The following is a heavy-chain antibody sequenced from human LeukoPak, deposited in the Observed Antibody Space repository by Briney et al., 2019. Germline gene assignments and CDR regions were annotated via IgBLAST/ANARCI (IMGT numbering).Heavy chain of an antibody. Sequence: GGSLRLSCAASGFTFSSYAMHWVRQAPGKGLEWVAVISYDGSTLNYAASVKGRFTISRDNSNNMLYLQMNSLRAEDTAMYYCARPGIAVAGTPSKAFDIWGQGTMVTVSS. J-gene: IGHJ3*02. V-gene: IGHV3-30-3*01. CDR1: GFTFSSYA. CDR3: ARPGIAVAGTPSKAFDI. D-gene: IGHD6-19*01. CDR2: ISYDGSTL.